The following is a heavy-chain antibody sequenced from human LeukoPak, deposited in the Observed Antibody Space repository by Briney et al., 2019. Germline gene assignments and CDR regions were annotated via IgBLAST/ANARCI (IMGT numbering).Heavy chain of an antibody. Sequence: GGSLRLSCAASGFTFSSYTMSWVRQAPGKGLEWVSAITGGGDTTYYADSVKGRFTISRDNSRNTLYLQMNSLRAEDTAVYYCAREVGNYYGDPVVYWGQGTLVTVSS. D-gene: IGHD4-17*01. CDR1: GFTFSSYT. CDR2: ITGGGDTT. CDR3: AREVGNYYGDPVVY. J-gene: IGHJ4*02. V-gene: IGHV3-23*01.